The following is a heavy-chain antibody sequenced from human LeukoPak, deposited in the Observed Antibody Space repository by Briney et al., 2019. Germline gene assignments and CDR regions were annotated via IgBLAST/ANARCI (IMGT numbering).Heavy chain of an antibody. D-gene: IGHD3-10*01. CDR1: GFTVSSNY. Sequence: GGSLRLSCAASGFTVSSNYMSWVRQAPGKGLEWVSVIYSGGSTYYADSVKGRFTISRDNSKNTLYLQMNSLRAEDTAVYYCARVISGRLYYYYYYMDVWGKGTTVTVSS. V-gene: IGHV3-66*02. CDR3: ARVISGRLYYYYYYMDV. CDR2: IYSGGST. J-gene: IGHJ6*03.